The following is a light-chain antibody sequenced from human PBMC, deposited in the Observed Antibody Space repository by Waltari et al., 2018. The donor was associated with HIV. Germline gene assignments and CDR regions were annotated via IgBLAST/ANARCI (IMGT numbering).Light chain of an antibody. V-gene: IGLV2-14*03. J-gene: IGLJ2*01. CDR1: SSDIGSYNR. CDR3: SSYTTSSTF. Sequence: QSALTQPASVSGSPGQSITISCTGTSSDIGSYNRVSWYQQNPGKAPKLMIYDVSNRPSGVSDRFSGSKSGNTASLTISGLQAEDEAHYYCSSYTTSSTFFGGGTKLTVL. CDR2: DVS.